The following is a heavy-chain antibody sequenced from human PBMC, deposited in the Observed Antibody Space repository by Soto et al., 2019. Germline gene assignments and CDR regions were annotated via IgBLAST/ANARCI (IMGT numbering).Heavy chain of an antibody. V-gene: IGHV4-4*02. Sequence: QVQLQESGPGLVKPSGNLSLTCAVSSGSIRSSNWWSWVRQTPGKGLEWIGEIYHSGSTNYNPSLKSRVTISVDKSKTQFSLKLSSVTAADTAVYYCASGCRGGSCYQPCDYWGQGTLVTVSS. CDR1: SGSIRSSNW. CDR2: IYHSGST. J-gene: IGHJ4*02. CDR3: ASGCRGGSCYQPCDY. D-gene: IGHD2-15*01.